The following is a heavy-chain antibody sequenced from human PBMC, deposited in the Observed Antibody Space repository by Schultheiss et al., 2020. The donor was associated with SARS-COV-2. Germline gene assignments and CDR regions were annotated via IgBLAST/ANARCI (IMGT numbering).Heavy chain of an antibody. D-gene: IGHD3-10*01. J-gene: IGHJ4*02. CDR3: ARLTMVRGAYDY. CDR2: IWYDGSNK. V-gene: IGHV3-33*01. CDR1: GFTFSSYG. Sequence: GESLKISCAASGFTFSSYGMHWVRQAPGKGLEWVAVIWYDGSNKYYADSVKGRFTISRDNSKNTLYLQMNSLRAEDTAVYYCARLTMVRGAYDYWGQGTLVTVSS.